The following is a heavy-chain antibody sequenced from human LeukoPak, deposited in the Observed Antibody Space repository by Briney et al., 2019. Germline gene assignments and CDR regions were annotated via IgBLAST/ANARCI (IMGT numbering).Heavy chain of an antibody. J-gene: IGHJ4*02. V-gene: IGHV4-38-2*01. D-gene: IGHD3-10*01. Sequence: PSETLSLTCAVSGYSISSGYYWGWIRRPPGKGLEWIGSIYHSGSTYYNPSLKSRVTISVDTSKNQFSLKLSSVTAADTAVYYCASPLLGSGSYYNDYWGQGTLVTVSS. CDR2: IYHSGST. CDR3: ASPLLGSGSYYNDY. CDR1: GYSISSGYY.